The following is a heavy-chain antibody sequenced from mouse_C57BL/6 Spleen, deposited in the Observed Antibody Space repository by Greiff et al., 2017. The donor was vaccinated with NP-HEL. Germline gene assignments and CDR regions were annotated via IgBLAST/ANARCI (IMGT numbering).Heavy chain of an antibody. V-gene: IGHV1-64*01. CDR3: ARLILYDYDNFDY. Sequence: QVQLQQPGAELVKPGASVKLSCKASGYTFTSYWMHWVKQRPGQGLEWIGMIHPNSGSTNYNEKFKSKATLTVDKSSSTAYMQLSSLTSEDSAVYYCARLILYDYDNFDYWGQGTTLTVSS. CDR2: IHPNSGST. CDR1: GYTFTSYW. D-gene: IGHD2-4*01. J-gene: IGHJ2*01.